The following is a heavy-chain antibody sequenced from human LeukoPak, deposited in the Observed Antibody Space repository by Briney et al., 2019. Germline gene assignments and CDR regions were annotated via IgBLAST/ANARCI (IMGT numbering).Heavy chain of an antibody. CDR1: GYTLTELS. J-gene: IGHJ4*02. CDR2: FDPEDGET. Sequence: AASVKVSCKVSGYTLTELSMHWVRQAPGKGLEWMGGFDPEDGETIYAQKFQGRVTMTEDTSTDTAYMELSSLRSEDTAVYYCATADSSTPQLTYYFDYWGQGTLVTVSS. CDR3: ATADSSTPQLTYYFDY. V-gene: IGHV1-24*01. D-gene: IGHD3-22*01.